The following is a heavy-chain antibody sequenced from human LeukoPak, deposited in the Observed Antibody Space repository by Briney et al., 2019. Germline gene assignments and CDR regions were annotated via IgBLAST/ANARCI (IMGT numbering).Heavy chain of an antibody. CDR3: ARGSSTVVTHFDY. CDR1: GGSFSGYY. CDR2: INHSGST. Sequence: SETLSLTCAVYGGSFSGYYWSWIRQPPGKGLEWIGEINHSGSTNYNPSLKSRVTISVDTSKNQFSLELSSVTAADTAVYYCARGSSTVVTHFDYWGQGTLVTVSS. V-gene: IGHV4-34*01. J-gene: IGHJ4*02. D-gene: IGHD4-23*01.